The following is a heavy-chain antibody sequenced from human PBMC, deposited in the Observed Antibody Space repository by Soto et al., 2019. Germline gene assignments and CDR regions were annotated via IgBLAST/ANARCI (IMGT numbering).Heavy chain of an antibody. CDR2: ISYDGSNK. J-gene: IGHJ6*03. CDR3: AKDLFVEYDYMDV. CDR1: GFTFSSYG. V-gene: IGHV3-30*18. D-gene: IGHD2-21*01. Sequence: QVQLVESGGGVVQPGRSLRLSCAASGFTFSSYGMHWVRQAPGKGLEWVAVISYDGSNKYYADSVKGRFTISRDNSKNTLYLQMNSLRAEDTAVYYCAKDLFVEYDYMDVWGKGTTVTVSS.